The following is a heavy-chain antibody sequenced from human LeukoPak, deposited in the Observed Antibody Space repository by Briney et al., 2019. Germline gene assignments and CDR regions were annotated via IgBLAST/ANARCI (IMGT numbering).Heavy chain of an antibody. V-gene: IGHV3-23*01. J-gene: IGHJ4*02. CDR2: INGSGGST. Sequence: GGSLRLSCAASGFTFSSYAMSWVRQAPGKGLEWVSTINGSGGSTDYADSVKGRFTISRDDSKNTLYLQVNSLRAEDTAVYYCALGDSSGYYYAYWGQGTLVTVSS. CDR1: GFTFSSYA. CDR3: ALGDSSGYYYAY. D-gene: IGHD3-22*01.